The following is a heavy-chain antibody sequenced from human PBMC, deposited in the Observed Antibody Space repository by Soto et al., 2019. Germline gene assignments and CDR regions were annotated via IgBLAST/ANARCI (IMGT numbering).Heavy chain of an antibody. J-gene: IGHJ6*02. CDR1: GYTFNSYY. CDR3: ARDGIVAGPRPQYGMDV. CDR2: INPSGGST. Sequence: GASVKVSCKASGYTFNSYYMYWVRQAPGQGLEWMGIINPSGGSTSYAQKFRGRVTMTRDTSTSTVYMELSSLRSEDTAVYYCARDGIVAGPRPQYGMDVWGQGTTVTAP. D-gene: IGHD5-12*01. V-gene: IGHV1-46*02.